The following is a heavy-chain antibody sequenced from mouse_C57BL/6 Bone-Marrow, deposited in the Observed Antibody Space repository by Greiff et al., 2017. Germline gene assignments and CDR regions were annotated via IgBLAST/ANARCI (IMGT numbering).Heavy chain of an antibody. J-gene: IGHJ1*03. CDR2: IDPSDSYT. CDR3: ARSGSNYVPRYFDV. D-gene: IGHD2-5*01. Sequence: QVQLQQPGAELVKPGASVKLSCKASGYTFTSYWMQWVKQRPGQGLEWIGEIDPSDSYTNYNQKFKGKATLTVDTSSSTAYMQLSSLTSEDSAVYYCARSGSNYVPRYFDVWGTGTTVTVSS. CDR1: GYTFTSYW. V-gene: IGHV1-50*01.